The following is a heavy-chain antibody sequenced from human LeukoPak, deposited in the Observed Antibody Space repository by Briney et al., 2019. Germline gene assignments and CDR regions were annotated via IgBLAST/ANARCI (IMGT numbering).Heavy chain of an antibody. CDR3: ARVVGATTAFDY. CDR2: ISSSGSTI. V-gene: IGHV3-48*03. Sequence: GGSLRLSCAASGFTFSSYETNWVRQAPGKGLEWVSYISSSGSTIYYADSVKGRFTISRDNAKNSLYLQMNSLRAEDTAVYYCARVVGATTAFDYWGQGTLVTVSS. D-gene: IGHD1-26*01. J-gene: IGHJ4*02. CDR1: GFTFSSYE.